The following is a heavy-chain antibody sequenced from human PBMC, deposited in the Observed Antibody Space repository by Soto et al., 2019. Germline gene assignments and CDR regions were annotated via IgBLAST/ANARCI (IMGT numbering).Heavy chain of an antibody. Sequence: PGGSLRLSCAASGFTFSSYSMNWVRQAPGKGLEWVSSISSSSSYIYYADSVKGRFTISRDNAKNSLYLQMNSLRAEDTAVYYCARGFSRIAAAGTGCYYYGMDVWGQGTTVTVSS. J-gene: IGHJ6*02. CDR3: ARGFSRIAAAGTGCYYYGMDV. D-gene: IGHD6-13*01. CDR1: GFTFSSYS. CDR2: ISSSSSYI. V-gene: IGHV3-21*01.